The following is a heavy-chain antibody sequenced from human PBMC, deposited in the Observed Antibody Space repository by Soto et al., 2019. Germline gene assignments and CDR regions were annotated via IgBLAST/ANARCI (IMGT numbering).Heavy chain of an antibody. CDR2: ISGGDGTT. CDR1: GFTFGSYA. J-gene: IGHJ4*02. CDR3: AKDRNYPRDQFDD. D-gene: IGHD1-7*01. V-gene: IGHV3-23*01. Sequence: SLRLSCTASGFTFGSYAMSWVRQAPEKGLEWVSAISGGDGTTWYADSARGRFTISRDNSKNTVYLQMTRLRAEDTAIYYCAKDRNYPRDQFDDWGQGTLVTVSS.